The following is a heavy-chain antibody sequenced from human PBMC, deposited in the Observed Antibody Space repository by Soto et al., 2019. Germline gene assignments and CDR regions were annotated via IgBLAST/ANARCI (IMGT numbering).Heavy chain of an antibody. D-gene: IGHD6-19*01. Sequence: GGSLRLSCAASGFTFSSYAMSWVRQAPGKGLEWVSGISGSGDSTKYADSVKGRFTISRDNSKNTLYLQMNSLRAEDTAVYYCGKIAVAVGGPFDYWGQGTLVTVSS. CDR3: GKIAVAVGGPFDY. V-gene: IGHV3-23*01. CDR2: ISGSGDST. CDR1: GFTFSSYA. J-gene: IGHJ4*02.